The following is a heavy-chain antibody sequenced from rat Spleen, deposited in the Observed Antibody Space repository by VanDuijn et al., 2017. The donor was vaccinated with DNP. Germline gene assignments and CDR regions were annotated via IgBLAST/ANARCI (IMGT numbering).Heavy chain of an antibody. CDR3: ARWSRYFDY. CDR1: GFIFNNYW. V-gene: IGHV5-31*01. J-gene: IGHJ2*01. CDR2: ISPSGGST. Sequence: EVQLVESGGGLVQPGRSLKLSCVASGFIFNNYWMTWIRQAPGKGLDWIASISPSGGSTYYRDSVKGRFTISRDNAKSTLYLQMDSLRSEDTATYYCARWSRYFDYWGQGVMVTVSS.